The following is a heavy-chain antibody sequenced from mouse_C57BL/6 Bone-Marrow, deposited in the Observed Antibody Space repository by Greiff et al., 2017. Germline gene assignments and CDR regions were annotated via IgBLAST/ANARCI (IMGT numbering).Heavy chain of an antibody. D-gene: IGHD1-1*01. V-gene: IGHV5-6*02. CDR1: GFTFSSYG. Sequence: DVMLVESGGDLVKPGGSLKLSCAASGFTFSSYGMSWVRQTPDKRLAWVATISSGGSYTYYPDSVKGRFTISGDNDKNTLYLQMSSLKSEDTAMYYCARQFITTVVAPFDYWGQGTTLTVSS. CDR3: ARQFITTVVAPFDY. CDR2: ISSGGSYT. J-gene: IGHJ2*01.